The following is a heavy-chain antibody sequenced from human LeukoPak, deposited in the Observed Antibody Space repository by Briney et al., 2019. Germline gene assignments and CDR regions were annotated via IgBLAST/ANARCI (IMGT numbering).Heavy chain of an antibody. V-gene: IGHV1-2*02. D-gene: IGHD5-12*01. CDR3: ARTGIYSGYDLDY. J-gene: IGHJ4*02. CDR1: GYTFTGYY. Sequence: ASVKASCKASGYTFTGYYMHWVRQAPGQGLEWMGWINPNSGGTNYAQKFQGRVTMTRDTSISTAYMELSRLRSDDTAVYYCARTGIYSGYDLDYWGQGTLVTVSS. CDR2: INPNSGGT.